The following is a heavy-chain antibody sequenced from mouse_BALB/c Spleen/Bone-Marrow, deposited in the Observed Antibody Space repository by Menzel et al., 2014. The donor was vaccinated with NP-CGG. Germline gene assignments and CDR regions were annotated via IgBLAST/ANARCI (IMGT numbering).Heavy chain of an antibody. CDR3: ARDHYGYYTMDY. V-gene: IGHV5-9-4*01. Sequence: EVHLVESGGGLVKPGGSLKLSCAASGFTFSSYAMSWVRQSPEKRLEWVAEISSGGSYTYYPDTVTGRFTISRDNAENALYLEMSSLRSEDTAMYYCARDHYGYYTMDYWGQGTSVTVSS. D-gene: IGHD1-2*01. J-gene: IGHJ4*01. CDR2: ISSGGSYT. CDR1: GFTFSSYA.